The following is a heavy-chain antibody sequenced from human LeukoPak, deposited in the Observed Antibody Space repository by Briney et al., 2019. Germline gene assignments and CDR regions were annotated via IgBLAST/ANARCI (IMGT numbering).Heavy chain of an antibody. J-gene: IGHJ6*03. V-gene: IGHV1-69*13. CDR3: ATLAQSGYSSGWYPLYYYYYMDV. CDR1: GGTFSSYA. CDR2: IIPIFGTA. D-gene: IGHD6-19*01. Sequence: SVKVSCKASGGTFSSYAISWVRQAPGQGLEWMGGIIPIFGTANYAQKFQGRVTITADESTSTAYMELSSLRSEDTAVYYCATLAQSGYSSGWYPLYYYYYMDVWGKGTTVTISS.